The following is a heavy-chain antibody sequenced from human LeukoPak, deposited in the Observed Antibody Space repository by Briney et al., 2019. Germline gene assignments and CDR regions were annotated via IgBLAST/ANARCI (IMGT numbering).Heavy chain of an antibody. CDR2: ISGSGGGT. D-gene: IGHD3-22*01. CDR3: AKRGQYYSDSSGYYYDS. CDR1: GFTFSTYA. V-gene: IGHV3-23*01. Sequence: GGSLRLSCAASGFTFSTYAMSWVRQAPGTGLEWVSGISGSGGGTTYADSVKGRFTISRDNSKNTLYLQMNNLRAEDTAEYYCAKRGQYYSDSSGYYYDSWGQGTLVTVSS. J-gene: IGHJ5*01.